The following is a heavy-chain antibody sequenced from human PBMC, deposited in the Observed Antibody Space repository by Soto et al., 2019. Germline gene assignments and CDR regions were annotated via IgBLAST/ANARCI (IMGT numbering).Heavy chain of an antibody. CDR2: ISHDGNNR. D-gene: IGHD1-26*01. J-gene: IGHJ4*02. V-gene: IGHV3-30*18. CDR3: AKEEYRGSSFDH. CDR1: GFTFSRYG. Sequence: QVQLVESGGGVVQPGRSLRLSCAASGFTFSRYGMHWVRQAPGKGLEWVARISHDGNNRFCADSVKGRFTISRDNSKDTLYLQVHSLRPEDTAVFYCAKEEYRGSSFDHWGQGALVTVSS.